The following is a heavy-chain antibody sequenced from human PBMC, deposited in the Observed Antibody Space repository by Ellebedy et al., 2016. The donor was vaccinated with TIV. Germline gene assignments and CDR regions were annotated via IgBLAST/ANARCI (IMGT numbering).Heavy chain of an antibody. CDR1: GFTFSDHY. CDR3: ARSGSYSAFHY. J-gene: IGHJ4*02. V-gene: IGHV3-72*01. D-gene: IGHD3-10*01. Sequence: GGSLRLXCAASGFTFSDHYMDWVRQAPGKGLEWVGRTRNKANSYSTEYAASVKGRFTISRDDSQNSLYLQMNSLNTEDTAVYYCARSGSYSAFHYWGQGTLVTVSS. CDR2: TRNKANSYST.